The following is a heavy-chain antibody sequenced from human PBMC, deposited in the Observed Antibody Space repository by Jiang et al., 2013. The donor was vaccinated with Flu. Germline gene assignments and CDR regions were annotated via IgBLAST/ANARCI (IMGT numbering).Heavy chain of an antibody. J-gene: IGHJ6*02. CDR1: GGSISSYY. Sequence: GPGLVKPSETLSLTCTVSGGSISSYYWSWIRQPPGKGLEWIGYIYYSGSTNYNPSLKSRVTISVDTSKNQFSLKLSSVTAADTAVYYCARHGSGYYYYYGMDVWGQGTTVTVSS. V-gene: IGHV4-59*08. D-gene: IGHD2-15*01. CDR3: ARHGSGYYYYYGMDV. CDR2: IYYSGST.